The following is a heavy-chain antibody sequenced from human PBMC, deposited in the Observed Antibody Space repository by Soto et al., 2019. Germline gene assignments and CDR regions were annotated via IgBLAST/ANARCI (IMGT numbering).Heavy chain of an antibody. D-gene: IGHD1-26*01. CDR1: GYNFTGHY. CDR2: INPHTAGT. CDR3: ARLRNSLPFNKGPSDY. V-gene: IGHV1-2*02. Sequence: GASVKVSCKASGYNFTGHYIYWVRQAPGQGLEWMGWINPHTAGTFYSQKFQGRVTVTRDTSITTAYMELIRLKSDDTALYYRARLRNSLPFNKGPSDYWGQGTLVTVSS. J-gene: IGHJ4*02.